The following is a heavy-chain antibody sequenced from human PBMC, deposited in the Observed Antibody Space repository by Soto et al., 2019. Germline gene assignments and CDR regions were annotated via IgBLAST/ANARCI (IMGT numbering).Heavy chain of an antibody. D-gene: IGHD3-3*01. CDR1: GGSISSGGYS. CDR2: IYHSGST. J-gene: IGHJ5*02. V-gene: IGHV4-30-2*01. Sequence: SETLSLTCAVSGGSISSGGYSWSWIRQPPGKGLEWIGYIYHSGSTYYNPSLKSRVTISVDRSKNQFSLKLSSVTAADTAVYYCARRITIFGVASDNWFDPWGQGTLVTVSS. CDR3: ARRITIFGVASDNWFDP.